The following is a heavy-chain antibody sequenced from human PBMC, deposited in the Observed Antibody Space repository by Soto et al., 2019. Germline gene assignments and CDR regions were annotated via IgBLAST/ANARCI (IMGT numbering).Heavy chain of an antibody. V-gene: IGHV3-30*18. CDR1: GFTFSSYG. D-gene: IGHD3-22*01. J-gene: IGHJ6*02. CDR2: ISYDGSNK. CDR3: AKDRYYYDSSGCPLGYYGMDV. Sequence: QVQLVESGGGVVQPGRSLRLSCAASGFTFSSYGMHWVRQAPGKGLEWVAVISYDGSNKYYADSVKGRFTISRDNSKNTLYLQMNSLRAEDTAVYYCAKDRYYYDSSGCPLGYYGMDVWGQGTTVTVS.